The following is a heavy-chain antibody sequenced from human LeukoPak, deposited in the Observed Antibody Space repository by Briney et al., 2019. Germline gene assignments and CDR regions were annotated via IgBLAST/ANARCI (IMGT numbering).Heavy chain of an antibody. CDR3: ARDSAGVFDY. CDR1: GFTFNSYW. D-gene: IGHD2-15*01. J-gene: IGHJ4*02. V-gene: IGHV3-33*08. CDR2: IWYDGSNK. Sequence: GGSLRLSCAASGFTFNSYWMHWVRQAPGKGLEWVAVIWYDGSNKYYADSVKGRFTISRDNSKNTLYLQMNSLRAEDTAVYYCARDSAGVFDYWGQGTLVTVSS.